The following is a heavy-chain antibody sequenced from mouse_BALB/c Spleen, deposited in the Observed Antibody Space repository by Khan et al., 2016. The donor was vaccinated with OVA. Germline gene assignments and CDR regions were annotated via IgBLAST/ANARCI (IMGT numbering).Heavy chain of an antibody. V-gene: IGHV3-2*02. CDR1: GYSITSDYA. CDR2: ISYSGSA. J-gene: IGHJ1*01. Sequence: EVKLEVSGPGLVKPSQSLSLTCTVTGYSITSDYAWNWIRQFPGNKLEWMGYISYSGSANYNPSLKSRISITRDPSENQFLLQLNSVTTEDTATYYCARRYYYGHWYFDVWGAGTTVTVSS. D-gene: IGHD1-1*01. CDR3: ARRYYYGHWYFDV.